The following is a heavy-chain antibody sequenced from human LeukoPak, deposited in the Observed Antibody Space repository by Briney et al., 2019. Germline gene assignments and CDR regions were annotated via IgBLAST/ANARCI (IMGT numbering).Heavy chain of an antibody. J-gene: IGHJ3*02. CDR2: IYYSGST. D-gene: IGHD4-17*01. CDR1: GGSISSSSYY. V-gene: IGHV4-39*01. CDR3: ARLFLGLGYGDSYAFDI. Sequence: PPETLSLTCTVSGGSISSSSYYWGWIRQPPGKGLEWIGGIYYSGSTYYKPSLKSRVTISVDTSKNQFSLKLSSVTAADTAVYYCARLFLGLGYGDSYAFDIWGQGTMVTVSS.